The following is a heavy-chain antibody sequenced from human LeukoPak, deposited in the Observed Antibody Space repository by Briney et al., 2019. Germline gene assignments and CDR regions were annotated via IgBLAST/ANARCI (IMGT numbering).Heavy chain of an antibody. CDR3: ARRRFAVPGTVWFDP. CDR1: GGSISDNY. Sequence: PSETLALTCTVSGGSISDNYWSWIRQPPGKGLEWIGYIYSSGSTAYNPSLESRVTISIDTSQSPFSLQLTSVTAADMAVYYCARRRFAVPGTVWFDPWGQGIRVTVSS. D-gene: IGHD6-19*01. CDR2: IYSSGST. V-gene: IGHV4-4*09. J-gene: IGHJ5*02.